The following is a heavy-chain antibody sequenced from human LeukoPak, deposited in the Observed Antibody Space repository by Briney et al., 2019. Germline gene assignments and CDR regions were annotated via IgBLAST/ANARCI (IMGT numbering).Heavy chain of an antibody. CDR3: AKKTYYYDSSGYYPFDY. D-gene: IGHD3-22*01. CDR2: ISGSGGST. J-gene: IGHJ4*02. V-gene: IGHV3-23*01. CDR1: GFTFSSYA. Sequence: PGGSLRLSCAASGFTFSSYAMSWVRQAPGKGLEWVSAISGSGGSTYYADSVKGRFTISRDNSKNTLYLQMSSLRAEDTAVYYCAKKTYYYDSSGYYPFDYWGQGTLVTVSS.